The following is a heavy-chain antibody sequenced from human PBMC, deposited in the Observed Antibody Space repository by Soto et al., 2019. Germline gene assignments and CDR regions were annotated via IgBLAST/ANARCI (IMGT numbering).Heavy chain of an antibody. V-gene: IGHV1-18*01. CDR1: GYTFTSYG. D-gene: IGHD1-1*01. CDR2: ISTHNGNT. J-gene: IGHJ4*02. Sequence: QVHLVQSGAEVKKPGASVKVSCKASGYTFTSYGITWVRQAPGQGLEWMGWISTHNGNTDYAQKLQGRVIVTRDTSTSTAYMELRSMRSDDTAVYYCARGRYGDYWGQGALVTVSS. CDR3: ARGRYGDY.